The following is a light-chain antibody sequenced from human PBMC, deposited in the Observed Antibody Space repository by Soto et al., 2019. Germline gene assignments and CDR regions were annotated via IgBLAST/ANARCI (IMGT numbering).Light chain of an antibody. J-gene: IGKJ4*01. CDR3: QQYYTYLLT. CDR1: QSISTW. Sequence: DIQMTQSPSTLSASVGDRVTITCRASQSISTWLAWYQQKPGKAPKLLIYKASSLESGVTSRFSGSGSGTEFTLTISSLQPDDFATYYCQQYYTYLLTFGGGTTVEIK. CDR2: KAS. V-gene: IGKV1-5*03.